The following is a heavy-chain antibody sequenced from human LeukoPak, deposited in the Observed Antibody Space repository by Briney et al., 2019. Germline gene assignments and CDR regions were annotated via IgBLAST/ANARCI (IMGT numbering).Heavy chain of an antibody. J-gene: IGHJ3*02. D-gene: IGHD4-11*01. V-gene: IGHV4-39*01. CDR3: ARHEYDDSSAFDI. Sequence: KASETLSLTCTVSGVSISSSSYYWGWLRQPPGKGLEWIGSIYYSGSTNYNPSLKSRVTISVDTSKNQFSLKLSSVTAADTAVYYCARHEYDDSSAFDIWGQGTMVTVSS. CDR1: GVSISSSSYY. CDR2: IYYSGST.